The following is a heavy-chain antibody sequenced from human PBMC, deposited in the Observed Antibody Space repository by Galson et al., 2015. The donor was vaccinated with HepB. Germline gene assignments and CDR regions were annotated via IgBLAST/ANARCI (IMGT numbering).Heavy chain of an antibody. V-gene: IGHV6-1*01. J-gene: IGHJ3*02. D-gene: IGHD6-19*01. CDR2: TYYRSKWYD. Sequence: CAISGDSVSSDSAAWNWIRQSPSRGLEWLGRTYYRSKWYDDYAESVKSRINIHPDTSKNQFSLQLNSVTPEDTAVYYCARAQYSSGWYAFDIWGQGTLVTVSS. CDR1: GDSVSSDSAA. CDR3: ARAQYSSGWYAFDI.